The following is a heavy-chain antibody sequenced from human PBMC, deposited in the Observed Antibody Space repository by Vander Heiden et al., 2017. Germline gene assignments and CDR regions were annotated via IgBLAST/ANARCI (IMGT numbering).Heavy chain of an antibody. Sequence: QVQLVQSGAEVKKPGASVKVSCKASGSTFTGHYMHWVRQAPGQGLEWMGWINPNSGGTNYAQKFQGWVTMTRDTSISTAYMELSRLRSDDTAVYYCARGVTGYSYGHAFDIWGQGTMVTVSS. V-gene: IGHV1-2*04. CDR1: GSTFTGHY. D-gene: IGHD5-18*01. CDR2: INPNSGGT. J-gene: IGHJ3*02. CDR3: ARGVTGYSYGHAFDI.